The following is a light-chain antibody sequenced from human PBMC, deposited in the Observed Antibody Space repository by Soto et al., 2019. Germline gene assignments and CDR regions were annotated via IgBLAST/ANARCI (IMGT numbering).Light chain of an antibody. J-gene: IGKJ2*01. Sequence: DILITQSPSTLSASVGDRVTITCRATQSVSRWLAWYQQKPGRAPKLLIYDASTLESGVPSRFSGGGSGTQFTLTISSLQPEDFATYYCQQYNLYLSYTFGQGTKLQIK. CDR3: QQYNLYLSYT. CDR1: QSVSRW. CDR2: DAS. V-gene: IGKV1-5*01.